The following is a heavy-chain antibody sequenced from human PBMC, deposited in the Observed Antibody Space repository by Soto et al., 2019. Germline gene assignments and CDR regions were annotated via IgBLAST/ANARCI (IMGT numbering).Heavy chain of an antibody. CDR1: GFTFSNYA. CDR2: IRGGGGPT. D-gene: IGHD5-12*01. CDR3: VKDFRVGYDWTHD. V-gene: IGHV3-23*01. Sequence: EVQLLESGGDLVQPGGSLRLSCAASGFTFSNYAMSWVRQAPGKGLEWVSLIRGGGGPTNYADSVKGRFTVSRDNSNNILFLQMSSLRADDTAVYYCVKDFRVGYDWTHDWGQGTLVTVSS. J-gene: IGHJ4*02.